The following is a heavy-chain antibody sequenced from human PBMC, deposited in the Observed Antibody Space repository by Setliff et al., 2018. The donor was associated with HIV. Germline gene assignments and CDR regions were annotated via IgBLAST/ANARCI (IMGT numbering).Heavy chain of an antibody. Sequence: SDTLSLTCAVSGGSISSDNWWTWVRQAPGKGLEWIGEIYHSEYTNYNPSLKSRVTVSLDTSRNQFSLRLTSVTAADTAVYFCAREGDGAVAGGDDAFDIWGQGTMVTVSS. CDR3: AREGDGAVAGGDDAFDI. J-gene: IGHJ3*02. CDR2: IYHSEYT. CDR1: GGSISSDNW. D-gene: IGHD6-19*01. V-gene: IGHV4-4*02.